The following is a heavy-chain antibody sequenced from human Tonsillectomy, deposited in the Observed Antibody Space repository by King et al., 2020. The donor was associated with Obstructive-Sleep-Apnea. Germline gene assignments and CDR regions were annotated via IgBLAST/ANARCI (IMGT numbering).Heavy chain of an antibody. CDR1: GGSISSYY. D-gene: IGHD5-18*01. CDR3: ARDTAMDLYYYYGMDV. V-gene: IGHV4-59*01. CDR2: IYYSWST. J-gene: IGHJ6*02. Sequence: VQLQESGPGLVKPSETLSLTFTVSGGSISSYYWIWIRQPPGKGLEWIGYIYYSWSTNYNPSLKSRVTISVDTSKNQFSLKLSSVTAADTAVYYCARDTAMDLYYYYGMDVWGQGTTVTVSS.